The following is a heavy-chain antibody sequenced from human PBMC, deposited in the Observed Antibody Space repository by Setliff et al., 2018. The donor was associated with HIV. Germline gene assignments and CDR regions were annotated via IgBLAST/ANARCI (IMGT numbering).Heavy chain of an antibody. V-gene: IGHV1-18*01. Sequence: GASVKVSCKTSGFSFTNYGISWVRQAPGQGLEWRGWSSDFNGNSKFSEKFQDRVTLTTHTPTSKAYMELRSLRSDDTSVYYCAKNDYGVTGGSFDIWGQGTMVTVSS. J-gene: IGHJ3*02. CDR1: GFSFTNYG. CDR2: SSDFNGNS. CDR3: AKNDYGVTGGSFDI. D-gene: IGHD4-17*01.